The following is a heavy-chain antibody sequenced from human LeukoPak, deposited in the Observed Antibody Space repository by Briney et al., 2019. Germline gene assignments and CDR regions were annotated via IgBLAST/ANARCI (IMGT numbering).Heavy chain of an antibody. CDR1: GGSFSGYY. Sequence: SETLSLTCAVYGGSFSGYYWSWIRQPPGRGLEWIGEINHSGSTNYNPSLKSRVTISVDTSRNQFSLKLNSVTAADTAVYYCAKSNGYGLVDIWGQGTMVTVSS. D-gene: IGHD3-10*01. CDR3: AKSNGYGLVDI. CDR2: INHSGST. V-gene: IGHV4-34*01. J-gene: IGHJ3*02.